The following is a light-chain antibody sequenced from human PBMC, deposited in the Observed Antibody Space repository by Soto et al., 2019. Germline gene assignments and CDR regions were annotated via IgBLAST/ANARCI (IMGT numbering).Light chain of an antibody. V-gene: IGKV3-15*01. CDR1: QSVSSS. J-gene: IGKJ4*02. Sequence: EIVMTQSPATLSVSPGDRATLSCRASQSVSSSLAWYQQIPGQAPRLLIYDASTRATGIPARFGGSGSGTEVTLTISSRQSEDVAVSYCQQYNNWPPLTFGGGTKVELK. CDR2: DAS. CDR3: QQYNNWPPLT.